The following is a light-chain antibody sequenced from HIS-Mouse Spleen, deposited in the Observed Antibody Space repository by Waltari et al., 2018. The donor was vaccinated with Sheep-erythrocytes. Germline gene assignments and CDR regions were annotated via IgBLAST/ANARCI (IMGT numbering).Light chain of an antibody. CDR1: SSDVGGYNY. V-gene: IGLV2-14*03. J-gene: IGLJ2*01. CDR2: DVS. Sequence: QSALTQPASVSGSPGQSITISCPGTSSDVGGYNYVSWYQQHPGKAPKLMIYDVSNRPAGVSNRFPGYKTGNTASLTISGLQAEDEADYYCSSYTSSSTYVVFGGGTKLTVL. CDR3: SSYTSSSTYVV.